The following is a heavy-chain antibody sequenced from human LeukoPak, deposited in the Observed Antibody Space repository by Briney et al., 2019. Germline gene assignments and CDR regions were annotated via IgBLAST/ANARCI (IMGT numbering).Heavy chain of an antibody. CDR1: GFTFSSYA. D-gene: IGHD7-27*01. CDR3: ARDKTGDAGVFDI. CDR2: ISYDGSNK. J-gene: IGHJ3*02. V-gene: IGHV3-30-3*01. Sequence: GRSLRLSCAASGFTFSSYAMHWVRQAPGKGLEWVAVISYDGSNKYYADSVKGRFTISRDNSKNTLYLQMNSLRAEDTAVYYCARDKTGDAGVFDIWGQGTMVTVSS.